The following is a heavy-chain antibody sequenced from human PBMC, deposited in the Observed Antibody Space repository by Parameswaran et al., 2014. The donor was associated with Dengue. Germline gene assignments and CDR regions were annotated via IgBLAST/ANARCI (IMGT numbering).Heavy chain of an antibody. D-gene: IGHD3-3*01. Sequence: VRQMPGKGLEWVSSISSSSSYIYYADSVKGRFTISRDNAKNSLYLQMNSLRAEDTAVYYCARGSLRGDDFWSGYFAGFDAFDIWGQGTMVTVSS. CDR2: ISSSSSYI. J-gene: IGHJ3*02. CDR3: ARGSLRGDDFWSGYFAGFDAFDI. V-gene: IGHV3-21*01.